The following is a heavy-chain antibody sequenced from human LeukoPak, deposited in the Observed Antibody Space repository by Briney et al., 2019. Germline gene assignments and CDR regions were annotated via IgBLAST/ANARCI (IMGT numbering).Heavy chain of an antibody. Sequence: ASVKVSCKASGYTFTGYYMHWVRQAPGQGLEWMGWINPNSGGTNYAQKFQGRVTMTRDMSTSTVYMELSSLRSEDTAVYYCARVPIVGATIGWFDPWGQGTLVTVSS. J-gene: IGHJ5*02. CDR2: INPNSGGT. V-gene: IGHV1-2*02. CDR3: ARVPIVGATIGWFDP. D-gene: IGHD1-26*01. CDR1: GYTFTGYY.